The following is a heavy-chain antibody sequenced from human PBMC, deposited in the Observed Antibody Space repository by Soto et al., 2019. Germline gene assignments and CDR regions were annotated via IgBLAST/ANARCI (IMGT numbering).Heavy chain of an antibody. J-gene: IGHJ6*02. CDR2: IKQDGSEK. Sequence: EVQLVESGGGLVQPGGSLRLSCAASGFTFSSYWMSWVRQAPGKGLEWVANIKQDGSEKYYVDSVKGRFTISRDNAKNSLNLQITGLRAGAPAVFSCARDLFSYGMEVWGQGPPATSP. CDR3: ARDLFSYGMEV. CDR1: GFTFSSYW. V-gene: IGHV3-7*03.